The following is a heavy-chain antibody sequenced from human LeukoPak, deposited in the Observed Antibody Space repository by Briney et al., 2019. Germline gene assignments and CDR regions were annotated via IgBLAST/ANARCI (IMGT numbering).Heavy chain of an antibody. V-gene: IGHV4-30-2*01. Sequence: SQTLSLICAVSGGSISSGGYSWSWIRQPPGKGLEWIGYIYHSGSTYYNPSLKSRVTISVDRSKNQFSLKLSSVTAADTAVYYCARAGSVTTIPFDYWGQGTLVTVSS. J-gene: IGHJ4*02. CDR1: GGSISSGGYS. CDR3: ARAGSVTTIPFDY. CDR2: IYHSGST. D-gene: IGHD5-12*01.